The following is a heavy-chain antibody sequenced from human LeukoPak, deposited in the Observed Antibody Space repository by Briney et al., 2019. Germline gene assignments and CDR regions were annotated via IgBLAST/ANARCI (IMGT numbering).Heavy chain of an antibody. CDR2: IIPIFGAA. Sequence: ASVRVSCKASGGTFISYAISWVRQAPGQGLEWRGGIIPIFGAANYAQKFKGRGTNTTDESTSTAYMALSSLRSEDTAVYYCASQGYYYDSSGYYDYYYYYMDVWGKGTPVTVSS. D-gene: IGHD3-22*01. CDR1: GGTFISYA. CDR3: ASQGYYYDSSGYYDYYYYYMDV. J-gene: IGHJ6*03. V-gene: IGHV1-69*05.